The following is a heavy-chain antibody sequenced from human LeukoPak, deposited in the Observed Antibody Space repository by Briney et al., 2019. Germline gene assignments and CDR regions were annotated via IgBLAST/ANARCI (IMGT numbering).Heavy chain of an antibody. CDR2: ISSSSSHI. D-gene: IGHD3-10*01. CDR1: GFTFSSYS. Sequence: PGGSLRLSCVASGFTFSSYSMNWVRQAPGKGLEWVSSISSSSSHIYYGDSVKGRFIISRDNAKNSLYLHMDSLRAEDTAVYHCARDRGPNWWEVYAFDNWGQGTLVTVSS. J-gene: IGHJ4*02. V-gene: IGHV3-21*01. CDR3: ARDRGPNWWEVYAFDN.